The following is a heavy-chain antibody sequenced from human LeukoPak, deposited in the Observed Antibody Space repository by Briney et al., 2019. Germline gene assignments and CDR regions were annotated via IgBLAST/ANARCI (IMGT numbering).Heavy chain of an antibody. CDR1: GGSISSSSAY. CDR2: FYYSKNT. D-gene: IGHD5-18*01. V-gene: IGHV4-39*01. CDR3: VSPRGFSYGYFDY. Sequence: SETLSLTCTVSGGSISSSSAYWGWLREPPGRGLEWIGSFYYSKNTYYNPSLKSRVPISADTSKNQFSLTLGSVSATDTAVYYCVSPRGFSYGYFDYWGQGTLVTVSS. J-gene: IGHJ4*02.